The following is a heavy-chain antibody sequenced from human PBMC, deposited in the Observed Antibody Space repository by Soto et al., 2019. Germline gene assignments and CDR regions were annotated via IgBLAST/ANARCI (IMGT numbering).Heavy chain of an antibody. CDR3: ARTPVPAASYYFDY. CDR1: GGSISSPNW. CDR2: IYQSGST. Sequence: SETLSLTCTVSGGSISSPNWWSWVRQPPGKGLEWIGEIYQSGSTNYSPSLKSRLTISVDKSKNLFSLKLTSVTAADTATYYCARTPVPAASYYFDYWGRGTQVTVSS. V-gene: IGHV4-4*02. J-gene: IGHJ4*02. D-gene: IGHD2-2*01.